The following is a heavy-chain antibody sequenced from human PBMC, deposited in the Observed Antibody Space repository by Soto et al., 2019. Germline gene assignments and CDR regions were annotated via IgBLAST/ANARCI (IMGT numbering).Heavy chain of an antibody. CDR1: GYNFIAYY. J-gene: IGHJ4*02. Sequence: GASVKVSCKASGYNFIAYYIYWVRQAPGQGPEWMGMINPSSGATNYAQKFQGRVTVTRDTSTSTAYLELSSLRSEDAAVYYCAQYCGGDRRHFDAWGQGTLVTVS. V-gene: IGHV1-46*01. CDR2: INPSSGAT. CDR3: AQYCGGDRRHFDA. D-gene: IGHD2-21*02.